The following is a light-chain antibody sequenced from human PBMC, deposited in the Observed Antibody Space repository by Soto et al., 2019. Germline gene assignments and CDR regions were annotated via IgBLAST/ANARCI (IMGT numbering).Light chain of an antibody. V-gene: IGKV3-11*01. Sequence: PGERATLSCRASQSVSSYLAWYQQKPGQAPRLLIYDASNRATGIPARFSGSGSGTDFTLTISSLEPEDFAVYYCQQRSNWPPGFTFGPGTKVDIK. CDR3: QQRSNWPPGFT. CDR2: DAS. J-gene: IGKJ3*01. CDR1: QSVSSY.